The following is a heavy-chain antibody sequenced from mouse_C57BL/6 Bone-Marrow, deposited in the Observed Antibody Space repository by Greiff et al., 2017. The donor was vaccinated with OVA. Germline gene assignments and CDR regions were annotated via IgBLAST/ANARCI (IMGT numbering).Heavy chain of an antibody. D-gene: IGHD1-1*01. CDR1: GYTFTSYW. V-gene: IGHV1-69*01. Sequence: VKLQQPGAELVMPGASVKLSCKASGYTFTSYWMHWVKQRPGQGLEWIGEIDPSDSYTNYNQKFKGKSTLTVDKSSSTAYMQLSSLTSEDSAVYYCARCYYGSSYGWFAYWGQGTLVTVSA. CDR2: IDPSDSYT. J-gene: IGHJ3*01. CDR3: ARCYYGSSYGWFAY.